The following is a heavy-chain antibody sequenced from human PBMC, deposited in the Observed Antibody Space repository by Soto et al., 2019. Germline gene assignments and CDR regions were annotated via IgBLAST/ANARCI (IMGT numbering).Heavy chain of an antibody. D-gene: IGHD3-3*01. V-gene: IGHV3-23*01. CDR1: GFTVRNYA. CDR2: ISGSSDDT. J-gene: IGHJ4*02. CDR3: ARVQSPNNLDMTFEF. Sequence: PGGSLRLSCAASGFTVRNYAMSWVRQAPGKGLEWVSAISGSSDDTGYGDSVKGRFTISRDNSKNTLDLQMNSLRAEDTAVYWCARVQSPNNLDMTFEFWGQGTLVTVSS.